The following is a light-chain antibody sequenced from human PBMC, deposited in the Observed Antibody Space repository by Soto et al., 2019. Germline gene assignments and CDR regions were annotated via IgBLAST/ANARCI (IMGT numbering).Light chain of an antibody. V-gene: IGKV3-20*01. Sequence: EIVLTQSPGTLSLSPGERATLSCRASQSVDTTYLAWYQQKPGQAPRLLIYATSTRANGIPERFSGRGSGTHFTLTISRLEPEDFAVYYCQQYGSTPWTFGRGTKVDIK. CDR1: QSVDTTY. J-gene: IGKJ1*01. CDR2: ATS. CDR3: QQYGSTPWT.